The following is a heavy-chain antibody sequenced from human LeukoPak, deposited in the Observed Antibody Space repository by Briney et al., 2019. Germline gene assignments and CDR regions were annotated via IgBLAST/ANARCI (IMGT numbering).Heavy chain of an antibody. Sequence: PGGSLTLSCTASGFDLNPYTMNWLRKAPGKGLEWVAVISYDGSDKNYGDSVKGRFTISRDNAKNSLYLQMNSLRAEDTAVYYCGRDLGSGSYYTGNFEFWGQGTLVTVSS. D-gene: IGHD3-10*01. CDR3: GRDLGSGSYYTGNFEF. CDR1: GFDLNPYT. V-gene: IGHV3-30*04. CDR2: ISYDGSDK. J-gene: IGHJ4*02.